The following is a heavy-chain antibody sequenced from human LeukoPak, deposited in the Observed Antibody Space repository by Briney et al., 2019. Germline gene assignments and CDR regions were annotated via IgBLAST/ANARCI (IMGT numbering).Heavy chain of an antibody. CDR2: ISGSGGST. Sequence: GGSLRLSCAASGFTFSSYAMSWVRQAPGKGLEWVSAISGSGGSTYYADSVKGRFAISRDNSKNTLYLQMNSLRAEDTAVYYCANPPSWYSSGWYGYWGQGTLVTVSS. J-gene: IGHJ4*02. CDR3: ANPPSWYSSGWYGY. V-gene: IGHV3-23*01. CDR1: GFTFSSYA. D-gene: IGHD6-19*01.